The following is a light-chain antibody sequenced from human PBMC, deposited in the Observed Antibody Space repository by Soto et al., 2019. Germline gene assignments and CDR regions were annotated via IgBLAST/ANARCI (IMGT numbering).Light chain of an antibody. Sequence: EIVMTQSPATLSVSPGERATLSCRASQSVSSNLAWYQQKPGQAPRLLIYGASTRATGIPARFSGSGSGTEFTLTLSSLQSEDFAVYYCQHYNNWPLFGPGTKVDIK. V-gene: IGKV3-15*01. CDR1: QSVSSN. CDR3: QHYNNWPL. CDR2: GAS. J-gene: IGKJ3*01.